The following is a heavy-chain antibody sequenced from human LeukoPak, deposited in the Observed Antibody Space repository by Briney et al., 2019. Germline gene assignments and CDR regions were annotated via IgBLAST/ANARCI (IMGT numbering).Heavy chain of an antibody. D-gene: IGHD2-2*01. CDR2: ISSSSRYI. CDR3: ARDGGDCSSTSCSGDV. J-gene: IGHJ6*04. Sequence: GRSLRLSRAPSGFTFSSYSINSVRQAPGEGLGWVSSISSSSRYIYYADSVKGRFTISRDNAKNELYLQMNSLRAEDTAVYYCARDGGDCSSTSCSGDVWGKGTTVTVSS. CDR1: GFTFSSYS. V-gene: IGHV3-21*01.